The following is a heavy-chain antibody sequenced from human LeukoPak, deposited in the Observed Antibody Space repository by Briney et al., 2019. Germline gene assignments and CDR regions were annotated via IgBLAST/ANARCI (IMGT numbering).Heavy chain of an antibody. Sequence: PGGSLRLSCAASGFTFSDYYMSWIRQAPGKGLEWVSYISSSGSTIYYADSVKGRFTISRDNSKNTLYLQMNSPRAEDTAVYYCARRGYGDTHFDYWGQGTLVTVSS. CDR3: ARRGYGDTHFDY. CDR2: ISSSGSTI. V-gene: IGHV3-11*04. CDR1: GFTFSDYY. J-gene: IGHJ4*02. D-gene: IGHD4-17*01.